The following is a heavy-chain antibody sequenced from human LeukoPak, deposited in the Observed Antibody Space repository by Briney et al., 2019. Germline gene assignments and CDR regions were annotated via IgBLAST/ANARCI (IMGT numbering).Heavy chain of an antibody. CDR1: ADSVSRSDSY. V-gene: IGHV4-39*01. CDR3: ARRRYYDGSGYLE. D-gene: IGHD3-22*01. J-gene: IGHJ1*01. Sequence: SETLSPTCSVSADSVSRSDSYWDCIRQPPGKGLEWIGTIYYSGRTYYSPSLKSRVTMSVDPSNNQFSLTLRPVTAADTAVYYCARRRYYDGSGYLEWGQGTLLSVSS. CDR2: IYYSGRT.